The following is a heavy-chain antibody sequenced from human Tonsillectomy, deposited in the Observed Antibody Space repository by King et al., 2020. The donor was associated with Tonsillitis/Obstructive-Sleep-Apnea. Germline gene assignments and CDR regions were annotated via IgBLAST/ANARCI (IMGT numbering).Heavy chain of an antibody. CDR1: GGSFSGYY. Sequence: VQLQQWGAGLLKPSETLSLTCAVSGGSFSGYYWSWIRQPPGKGLEWIGEISHSGSTNYNPSLKSRVTISVDTSRNQFSLRLTSITAADTAVYYCAKGGLAHDAFDIWGQGTMVTVSS. CDR2: ISHSGST. CDR3: AKGGLAHDAFDI. V-gene: IGHV4-34*01. J-gene: IGHJ3*02.